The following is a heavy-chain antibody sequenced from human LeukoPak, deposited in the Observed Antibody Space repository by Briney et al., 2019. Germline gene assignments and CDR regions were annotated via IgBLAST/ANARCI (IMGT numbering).Heavy chain of an antibody. CDR2: ISSSSSYI. J-gene: IGHJ4*02. Sequence: GGSLTLSCAASGFTFSSYSMSWVRQAPGGGLEWVSSISSSSSYIYYADSVKGRFTISRDNAKTSLYLQMNSLSAEDTAVYYCARDLFPDYAYVWGSFLGGYFASWGQGTLVTVSS. CDR3: ARDLFPDYAYVWGSFLGGYFAS. V-gene: IGHV3-21*01. D-gene: IGHD3-16*01. CDR1: GFTFSSYS.